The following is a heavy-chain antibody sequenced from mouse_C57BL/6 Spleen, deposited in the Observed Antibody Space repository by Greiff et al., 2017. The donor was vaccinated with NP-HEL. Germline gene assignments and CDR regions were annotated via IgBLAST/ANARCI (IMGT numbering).Heavy chain of an antibody. Sequence: EVQVVESGGGLVQPKGSLKLSCAASGFSFNTYAMNWVRQAPGKGLEWVARIRSKSNNYATYYADSVKDRFTISRDDSESMLYLQMNNLKTEDTAMYYCVRSYYSNYVFAYWGQGTLVTVSA. CDR3: VRSYYSNYVFAY. J-gene: IGHJ3*01. D-gene: IGHD2-5*01. CDR2: IRSKSNNYAT. CDR1: GFSFNTYA. V-gene: IGHV10-1*01.